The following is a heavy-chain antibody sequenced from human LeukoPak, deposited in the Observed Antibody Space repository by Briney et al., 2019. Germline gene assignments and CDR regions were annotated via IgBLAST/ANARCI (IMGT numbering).Heavy chain of an antibody. D-gene: IGHD1-26*01. Sequence: PSETLSLTCSVSSFSISSGHYWGWIRQPPGKGLEWIGSIYHSGPTYYNPSLKSRVTISVDTSKNHFSLTLTSVTAADTAVYYCARDVGRFDYWGQGTLVIVSS. V-gene: IGHV4-38-2*02. J-gene: IGHJ4*02. CDR2: IYHSGPT. CDR3: ARDVGRFDY. CDR1: SFSISSGHY.